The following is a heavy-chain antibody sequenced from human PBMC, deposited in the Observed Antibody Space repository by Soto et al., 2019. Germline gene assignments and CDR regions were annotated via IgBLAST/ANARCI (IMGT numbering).Heavy chain of an antibody. V-gene: IGHV3-66*01. CDR2: IYSGGST. J-gene: IGHJ3*02. Sequence: GSLRLSCAASGFTVSSNYMSWVRQAPGKGLEWVSVIYSGGSTYYADSVKGRFTISRDNSKNTLYLQMNSLRAEDTAVYYCARELGYCSSTSCSGDAFDIWGQGTMVTVSS. D-gene: IGHD2-2*01. CDR1: GFTVSSNY. CDR3: ARELGYCSSTSCSGDAFDI.